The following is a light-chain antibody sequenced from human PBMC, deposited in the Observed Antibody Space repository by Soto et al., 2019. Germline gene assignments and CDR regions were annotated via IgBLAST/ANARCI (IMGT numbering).Light chain of an antibody. CDR3: SSYTSSSTRLYV. V-gene: IGLV2-14*01. J-gene: IGLJ1*01. Sequence: QSALTQPASVSGSPGQSITISCTGTSSDVGGYNYVSWYQQHPGKAPKLMIYDVSNRPSGVSNRFSGSKSGNTASLNISGLQAEDEADYYCSSYTSSSTRLYVFGTGTKVTVL. CDR2: DVS. CDR1: SSDVGGYNY.